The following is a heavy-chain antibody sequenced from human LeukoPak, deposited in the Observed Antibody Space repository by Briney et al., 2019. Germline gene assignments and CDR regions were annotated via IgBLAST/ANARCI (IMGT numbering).Heavy chain of an antibody. CDR1: GFTFSSYA. CDR3: ASSIVVVVAALPS. J-gene: IGHJ4*02. CDR2: ISYDGSNK. V-gene: IGHV3-30-3*01. D-gene: IGHD2-15*01. Sequence: PGGSLRLSCAASGFTFSSYAMHWVRQAPGKGLEWVAVISYDGSNKYYADSVKGRFTISRDNSKNTLYLQMNSLRAEDTAVYYCASSIVVVVAALPSWGQGTLVTVSS.